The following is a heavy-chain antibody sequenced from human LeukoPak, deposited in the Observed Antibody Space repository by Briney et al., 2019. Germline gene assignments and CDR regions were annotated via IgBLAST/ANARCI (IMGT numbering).Heavy chain of an antibody. J-gene: IGHJ4*02. CDR1: GGSISSYY. D-gene: IGHD3-10*01. V-gene: IGHV4-59*01. Sequence: SETLSLTCTVSGGSISSYYWSWIRQPPGKGLEWIGYIYYSGSTNYNPSLKSRVTISVDTSKNQFSLKLSSVTAADTAVYYCAGGLLGGSGSLDYWGQGTLVTVSS. CDR2: IYYSGST. CDR3: AGGLLGGSGSLDY.